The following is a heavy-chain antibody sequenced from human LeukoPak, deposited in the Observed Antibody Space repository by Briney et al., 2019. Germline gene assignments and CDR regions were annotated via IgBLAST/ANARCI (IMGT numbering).Heavy chain of an antibody. CDR3: ARVSSTGYGVSSGLFY. V-gene: IGHV3-7*01. CDR1: GFTFRNNW. CDR2: IKQDGSHK. J-gene: IGHJ4*02. D-gene: IGHD3-22*01. Sequence: GGSLRLSCAASGFTFRNNWMSWVRQAPGKGLEWVANIKQDGSHKNYVDSVKGRFTISRDNAKNPLSLQMNSLRAEDTAVYYCARVSSTGYGVSSGLFYWGQGTLVTVSS.